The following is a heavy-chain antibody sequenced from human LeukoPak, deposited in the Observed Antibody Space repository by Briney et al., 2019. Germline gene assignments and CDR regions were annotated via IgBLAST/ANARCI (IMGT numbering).Heavy chain of an antibody. CDR2: INPVNSHT. V-gene: IGHV5-51*01. J-gene: IGHJ5*02. CDR3: ARHDLPLSCTSSSCPYGSWFDP. Sequence: GASLKISCKGSGYIFTNYWIAWVRQMPGKGLEWMGIINPVNSHTRYSPSFQGQVTMSVDKSIETAYLQWSSLEASDTATYYCARHDLPLSCTSSSCPYGSWFDPWGRGTQVTVSP. D-gene: IGHD3/OR15-3a*01. CDR1: GYIFTNYW.